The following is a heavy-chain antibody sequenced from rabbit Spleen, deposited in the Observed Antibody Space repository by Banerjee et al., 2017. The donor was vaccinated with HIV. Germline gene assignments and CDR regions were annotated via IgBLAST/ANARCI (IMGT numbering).Heavy chain of an antibody. CDR2: IDPVFGIT. D-gene: IGHD8-1*01. Sequence: QEQLKETGGGLVQPGGSLTLSCKASGFTLSSYYMNWVRQAPGKGLEWIGYIDPVFGITYYASWVNGRFSISKTSSTTVTLQMTSLTVADTATYFCARDGAGGSYFALWGQGPLVTVS. CDR1: GFTLSSYYM. V-gene: IGHV1S45*01. J-gene: IGHJ3*01. CDR3: ARDGAGGSYFAL.